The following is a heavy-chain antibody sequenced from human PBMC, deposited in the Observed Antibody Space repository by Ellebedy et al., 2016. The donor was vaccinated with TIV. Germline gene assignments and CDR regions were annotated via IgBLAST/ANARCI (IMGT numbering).Heavy chain of an antibody. CDR1: GGSISSYY. CDR2: IYYSGST. D-gene: IGHD6-19*01. CDR3: ARADYYYGMDV. V-gene: IGHV4-59*01. Sequence: SETLSLTXTVSGGSISSYYWSWIRQPPGKGLEWIGYIYYSGSTNYNPSLKSRVTISVDTSKNQFSLKLSSVTAADTAVYYCARADYYYGMDVWGQGTTVTVSS. J-gene: IGHJ6*02.